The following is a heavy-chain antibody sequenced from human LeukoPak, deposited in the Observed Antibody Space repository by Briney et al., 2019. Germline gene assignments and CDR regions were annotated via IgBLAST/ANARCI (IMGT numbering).Heavy chain of an antibody. J-gene: IGHJ3*02. D-gene: IGHD4-11*01. CDR1: GGSISSSSYY. Sequence: SETLSLTCTVSGGSISSSSYYWGWIRQPPGKGLEWIGSIYYSGSTYYNPSLKSRVTNSVNTSKNHLVLKMRSMTAADTAVYYCARHAPSGSNLDAFDIWGQGTMVTVSS. V-gene: IGHV4-39*01. CDR2: IYYSGST. CDR3: ARHAPSGSNLDAFDI.